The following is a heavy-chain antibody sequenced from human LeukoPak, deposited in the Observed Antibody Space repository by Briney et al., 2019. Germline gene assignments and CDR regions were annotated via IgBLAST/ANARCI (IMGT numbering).Heavy chain of an antibody. Sequence: GESLKISCKASGYSFPNFWIGWVRQMPGKGLEWMVLIYPAGSDTRYSPSFQRQVTISADRSSNTAYLQWRSLKASDTAMYYCARQIRAPHSKSYGPYLYWGQGSLVTVSS. J-gene: IGHJ4*02. CDR2: IYPAGSDT. CDR3: ARQIRAPHSKSYGPYLY. D-gene: IGHD1-14*01. CDR1: GYSFPNFW. V-gene: IGHV5-51*01.